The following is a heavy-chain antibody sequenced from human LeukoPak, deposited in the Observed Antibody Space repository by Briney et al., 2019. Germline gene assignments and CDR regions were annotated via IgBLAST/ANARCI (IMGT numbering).Heavy chain of an antibody. CDR2: ISGSGGST. Sequence: GGSLRLSCAASGFTFDDYAMHWVRQAPGKGLEWVSAISGSGGSTYYADSVKGRFTISRDNSKNTLYLQMNSLRAEDTAVYYCAKDRGSGSYYDFDYWGQGTLVTVSS. CDR1: GFTFDDYA. D-gene: IGHD3-10*01. J-gene: IGHJ4*02. V-gene: IGHV3-23*01. CDR3: AKDRGSGSYYDFDY.